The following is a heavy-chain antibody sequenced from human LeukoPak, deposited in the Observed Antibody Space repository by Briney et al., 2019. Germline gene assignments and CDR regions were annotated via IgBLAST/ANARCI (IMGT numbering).Heavy chain of an antibody. Sequence: GASVKVSCKASGYTFTSYAMHWVRQAPGQRLEWMGWINAGNGNTKYSQKFQGRVTITRDTSASTAYMELSSLRSEDTAVYYCARFDPSGWDLTIDYWGQGTLVTVSS. J-gene: IGHJ4*02. V-gene: IGHV1-3*01. CDR1: GYTFTSYA. CDR3: ARFDPSGWDLTIDY. CDR2: INAGNGNT. D-gene: IGHD3-10*01.